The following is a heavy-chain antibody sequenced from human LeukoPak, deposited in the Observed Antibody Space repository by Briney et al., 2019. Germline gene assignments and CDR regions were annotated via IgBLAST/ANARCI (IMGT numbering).Heavy chain of an antibody. CDR1: GXTFSGYG. V-gene: IGHV3-30*18. CDR2: VSYDGSNQ. J-gene: IGHJ3*02. D-gene: IGHD5-12*01. Sequence: GGSLRLSCAASGXTFSGYGIHWVRQAPGKGLEWVAVVSYDGSNQYYADSVKGRFTIYRDNSKNTLSLQMNSLRAEDTAVYYCAKRATDDSLDIWGQGTMVTVSS. CDR3: AKRATDDSLDI.